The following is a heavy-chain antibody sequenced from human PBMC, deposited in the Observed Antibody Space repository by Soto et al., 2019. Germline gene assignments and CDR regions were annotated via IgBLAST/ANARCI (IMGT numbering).Heavy chain of an antibody. CDR2: IFHTGTT. CDR1: GYSVFGMDD. CDR3: ARTDTVGYYPH. V-gene: IGHV4-38-2*01. J-gene: IGHJ1*01. D-gene: IGHD3-3*01. Sequence: PSETLALAFSVSGYSVFGMDDWAWIRQPPGRSLEWIASIFHTGTTYYTPSLKSRVTISVYTSKNQFSLRLSSVTAADSAVYYCARTDTVGYYPHFGQGNLVPVSS.